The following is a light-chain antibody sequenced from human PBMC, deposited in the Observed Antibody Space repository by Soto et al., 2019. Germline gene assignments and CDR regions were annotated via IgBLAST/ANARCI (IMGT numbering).Light chain of an antibody. Sequence: QSVLTRPASVSGSPGQSITISCTGTIDDVGTYNLVSWFQQHPGKAPKLMIYEVTERPSGVSNRFSGSKSGNAASLAIAGLQAEDEADYHCCSYAGGGTYVFGTQTKVTVL. V-gene: IGLV2-23*02. CDR1: IDDVGTYNL. J-gene: IGLJ1*01. CDR2: EVT. CDR3: CSYAGGGTYV.